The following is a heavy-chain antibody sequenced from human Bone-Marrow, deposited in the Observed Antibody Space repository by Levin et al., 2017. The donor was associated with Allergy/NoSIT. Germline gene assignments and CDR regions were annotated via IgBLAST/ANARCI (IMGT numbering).Heavy chain of an antibody. CDR1: QFIFSNYA. J-gene: IGHJ3*02. V-gene: IGHV3-30-3*01. CDR3: AREDARDHSSSSPFDI. CDR2: LSYDATNK. Sequence: GGSLRLSCAASQFIFSNYAMHWVRQAPGKGLEWVASLSYDATNKYYTDSVKGRFTISRDNFKNTLYLQMNSLRTEDTAVYYCAREDARDHSSSSPFDIWGQGTMVTVSS. D-gene: IGHD6-13*01.